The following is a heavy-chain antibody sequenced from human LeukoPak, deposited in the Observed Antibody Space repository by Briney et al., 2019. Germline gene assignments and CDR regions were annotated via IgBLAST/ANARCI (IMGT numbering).Heavy chain of an antibody. CDR1: GGTFSSYA. J-gene: IGHJ3*02. V-gene: IGHV1-69*05. CDR3: AREYGYCGGDCYPDDAFDI. CDR2: IIPIFGTA. D-gene: IGHD2-21*01. Sequence: SVKVSCKASGGTFSSYAISWVRQAPGQGLEWMGGIIPIFGTANYAQKFQGRVTITTDESTSTAYMELSSLRSEDTAVYYCAREYGYCGGDCYPDDAFDIWGQGTMVTVSS.